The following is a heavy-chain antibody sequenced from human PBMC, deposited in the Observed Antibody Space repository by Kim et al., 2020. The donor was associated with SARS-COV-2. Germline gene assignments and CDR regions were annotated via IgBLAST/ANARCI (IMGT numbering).Heavy chain of an antibody. V-gene: IGHV1-2*06. CDR1: GYTFTGYY. J-gene: IGHJ5*02. Sequence: ASVKVSCKASGYTFTGYYMHWVRQAPGQGLEWMGRINPNSGGPNYAQKLQGRVTMTRDTSISTAYMELSRLRSDDTAVYYCAREIGRGIVVVPAATFNWFDPWGQGTLVTVSS. CDR2: INPNSGGP. CDR3: AREIGRGIVVVPAATFNWFDP. D-gene: IGHD2-2*01.